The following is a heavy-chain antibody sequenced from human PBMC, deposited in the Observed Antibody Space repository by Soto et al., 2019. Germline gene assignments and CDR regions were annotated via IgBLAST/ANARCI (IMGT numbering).Heavy chain of an antibody. V-gene: IGHV4-34*01. Sequence: TSETLSLTCAVYGGSFSGYYWSWIRQPPGKGLEWIGEINHSGSTNYNPSLKSRVTISVDTSKNQFSLKLSSVTAADTAVYYCARRITIFGVVIYYFDYWGQGTLVTVSS. J-gene: IGHJ4*02. CDR2: INHSGST. CDR3: ARRITIFGVVIYYFDY. D-gene: IGHD3-3*01. CDR1: GGSFSGYY.